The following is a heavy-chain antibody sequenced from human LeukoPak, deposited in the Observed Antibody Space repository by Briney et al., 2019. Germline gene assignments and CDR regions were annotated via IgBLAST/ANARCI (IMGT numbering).Heavy chain of an antibody. D-gene: IGHD5-18*01. CDR2: ISSSSSYI. J-gene: IGHJ4*02. Sequence: GGSLRLSCAASGFTFSSYSMNWVRQAPGKGLEGVSSISSSSSYIYYADSAKGRFTISRDNAKNSLYLQMNSLRAEDTAVYYCARDGIQLWLRTYYFDYWGQGTRVTVSS. CDR1: GFTFSSYS. CDR3: ARDGIQLWLRTYYFDY. V-gene: IGHV3-21*01.